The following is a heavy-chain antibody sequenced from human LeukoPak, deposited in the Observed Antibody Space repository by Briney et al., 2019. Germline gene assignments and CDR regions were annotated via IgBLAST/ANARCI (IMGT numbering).Heavy chain of an antibody. CDR2: ISAYNGNT. D-gene: IGHD6-13*01. V-gene: IGHV1-18*01. J-gene: IGHJ6*02. CDR1: GYTFTSYG. Sequence: ASVKVSCKASGYTFTSYGISWVRQAPGQGLEWMGWISAYNGNTNYAQKLQGRVTMTTDTSTSTAYMELRSLRSDDTAVYYCASGTAAGTMGYYYYYGVDVWGQGTTVTVSS. CDR3: ASGTAAGTMGYYYYYGVDV.